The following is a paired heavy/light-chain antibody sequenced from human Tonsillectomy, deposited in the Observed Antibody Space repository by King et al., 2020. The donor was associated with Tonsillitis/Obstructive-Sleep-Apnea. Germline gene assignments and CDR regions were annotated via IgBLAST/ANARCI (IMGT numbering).Light chain of an antibody. CDR2: DAS. Sequence: EIVLTQSPATLSLSPGERATLSCRASQSLSSYLAWYRQKPGQAPRLLIYDASNRATGIPARFSGSGSGTDFTLTITSLEPEDFAVYYCQQRSNWPLTFGGGTKVEIK. CDR3: QQRSNWPLT. V-gene: IGKV3-11*01. J-gene: IGKJ4*01. CDR1: QSLSSY.
Heavy chain of an antibody. CDR1: GFTFRTYW. CDR2: INSDGSST. D-gene: IGHD6-6*01. CDR3: ERYQQSSSEDY. Sequence: EVQLVESGGGLVQPGGSLRLSCAASGFTFRTYWMNWVRQAPGKGLVWVSRINSDGSSTGYADSVKGRFTISRDNAKNTLYLQMNSLRAEDTAVYYCERYQQSSSEDYWGQGTLVTVSS. J-gene: IGHJ4*02. V-gene: IGHV3-74*01.